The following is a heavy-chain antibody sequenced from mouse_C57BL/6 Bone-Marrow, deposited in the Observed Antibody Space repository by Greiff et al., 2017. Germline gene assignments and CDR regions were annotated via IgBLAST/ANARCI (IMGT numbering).Heavy chain of an antibody. Sequence: QVQLQQPGAELVKPGASVKLSCKASGYTFTSYWMQWVKQRPGQGLELIGEIDPCDSYTNYNQKFKGKATLTVDTSSSTAYMQLSSLTSEDSAVYYCARSDYGYDGDYWGQGTTLTVSS. CDR1: GYTFTSYW. J-gene: IGHJ2*01. D-gene: IGHD2-2*01. CDR3: ARSDYGYDGDY. V-gene: IGHV1-50*01. CDR2: IDPCDSYT.